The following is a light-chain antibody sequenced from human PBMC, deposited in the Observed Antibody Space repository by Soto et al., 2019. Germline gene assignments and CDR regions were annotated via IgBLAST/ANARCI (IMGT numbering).Light chain of an antibody. V-gene: IGLV2-14*03. J-gene: IGLJ1*01. Sequence: QAVVTQPASVSGSPGQSITISCTGTSSDVGDFNSVSWYQQHPGKAPKLMIYDVTNRPSGVSNRFSGSKSGNTASLTISGLQAEDEGDYYCTSYTSSSTYVFGTGTKLTVL. CDR2: DVT. CDR1: SSDVGDFNS. CDR3: TSYTSSSTYV.